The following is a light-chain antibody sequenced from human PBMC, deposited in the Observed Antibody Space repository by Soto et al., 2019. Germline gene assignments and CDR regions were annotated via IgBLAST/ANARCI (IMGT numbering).Light chain of an antibody. CDR3: SSYAGSNNYV. CDR1: SSDVGGYHY. J-gene: IGLJ1*01. CDR2: EVS. Sequence: QSALTQPPSASGSPGQSVTISCTGTSSDVGGYHYVSWYQQHPGKAPKLMIYEVSKRPSGVPDRFSGSKSGNTASLTVSGLHAEDEADYCCSSYAGSNNYVFGTGTKLTVL. V-gene: IGLV2-8*01.